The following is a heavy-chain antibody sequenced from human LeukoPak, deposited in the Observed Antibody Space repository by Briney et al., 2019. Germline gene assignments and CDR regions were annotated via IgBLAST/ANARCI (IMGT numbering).Heavy chain of an antibody. D-gene: IGHD3-3*01. J-gene: IGHJ4*02. CDR1: GFTFSSYA. CDR3: AKDSSPYYDFWSGYENPGYFDY. V-gene: IGHV3-23*01. CDR2: ISGSGGST. Sequence: PGGSLRLSCAASGFTFSSYAMSWVRQAPGKGLEWVSAISGSGGSTYYADSVKGRFTISRDNSKNTLYLQMNSLRAEDTAVYYCAKDSSPYYDFWSGYENPGYFDYWGQGTLVTVSS.